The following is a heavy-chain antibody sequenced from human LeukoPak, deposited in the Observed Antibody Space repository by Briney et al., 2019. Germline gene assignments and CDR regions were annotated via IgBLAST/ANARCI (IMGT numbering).Heavy chain of an antibody. CDR2: INHSGGT. J-gene: IGHJ6*03. CDR3: ARGLPGIAAAGTSRYYYYYYMDV. Sequence: PSETLSLTCAVYGVSFSGYYWSWIRQPPGKGLEWIGEINHSGGTNYNPSLKSRVTISVDTSKNQFSLKLSSVTAADTAVYYCARGLPGIAAAGTSRYYYYYYMDVWGKGTTVTVSS. CDR1: GVSFSGYY. D-gene: IGHD6-13*01. V-gene: IGHV4-34*01.